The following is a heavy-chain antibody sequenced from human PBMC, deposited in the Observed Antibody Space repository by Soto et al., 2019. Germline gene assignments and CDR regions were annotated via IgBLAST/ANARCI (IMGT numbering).Heavy chain of an antibody. V-gene: IGHV1-3*04. CDR1: GYTVTSYA. D-gene: IGHD6-13*01. Sequence: QVQLVQSGAEVKKPGASVKASSKASGYTVTSYAIQWVRQAPGQRLEWMGWINTAKENTKYSQKFQGRVTITRDTSASIVYMELSSLRSEDTAVYYCARGNSWSYFDYWGQGTLVTVSS. J-gene: IGHJ4*02. CDR2: INTAKENT. CDR3: ARGNSWSYFDY.